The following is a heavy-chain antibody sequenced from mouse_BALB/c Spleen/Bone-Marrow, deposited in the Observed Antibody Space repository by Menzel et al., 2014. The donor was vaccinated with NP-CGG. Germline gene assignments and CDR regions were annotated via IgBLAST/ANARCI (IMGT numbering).Heavy chain of an antibody. CDR1: GFSLTGYG. CDR2: IWGDGST. V-gene: IGHV2-6-7*01. CDR3: ARDRYDGAMDY. D-gene: IGHD2-14*01. J-gene: IGHJ4*01. Sequence: QVQLQQSGPGLVAPSQSLSIPCTVSGFSLTGYGVNWVRRPPGKGLEWLGMIWGDGSTDYNSALKSRLSISKDNSKSQVFLKMNSLQTDDTARYYCARDRYDGAMDYWGQGTSVTVSS.